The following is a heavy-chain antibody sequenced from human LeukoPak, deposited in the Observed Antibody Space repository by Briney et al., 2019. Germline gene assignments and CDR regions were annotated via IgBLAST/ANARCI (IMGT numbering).Heavy chain of an antibody. CDR3: ARDPDGTGTDY. Sequence: PSETLSLTCTVSGGSISSYYWSWIRQPPGKGLEWIGYIYYSGSTNYNPSLKSRVTISVDTSKNQFSLKLSSVTAADTAVYYCARDPDGTGTDYWGQGTLVTVSS. CDR2: IYYSGST. D-gene: IGHD1-1*01. J-gene: IGHJ4*02. CDR1: GGSISSYY. V-gene: IGHV4-59*01.